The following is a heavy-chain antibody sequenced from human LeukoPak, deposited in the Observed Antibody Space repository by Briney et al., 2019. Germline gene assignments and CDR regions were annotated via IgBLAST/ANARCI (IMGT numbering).Heavy chain of an antibody. CDR3: ARDGGESYYFDY. D-gene: IGHD3-16*01. CDR1: GLTFSSYE. CDR2: ISGSGSTI. J-gene: IGHJ4*02. Sequence: SGGSLRLSCAASGLTFSSYEMNWVRQAPGKGLEWVSYISGSGSTIYYADSVKGRFTISRDNAKNSLYLQMNSLRAEDTAVYYCARDGGESYYFDYWGQGTLVTVSS. V-gene: IGHV3-48*03.